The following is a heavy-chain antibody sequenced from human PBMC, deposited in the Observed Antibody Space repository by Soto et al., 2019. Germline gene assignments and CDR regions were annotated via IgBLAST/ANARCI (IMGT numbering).Heavy chain of an antibody. Sequence: ASVKVSCKASGYTFTGYYMHWVRQAPGQGLEWMGWINPNSGGTNYAQKFQGRVTMTRDTSISTAYMELSRLRSDDTAVYYCARDREITMVRGVIWRGYYYYGMDVWGQGTTVTVSS. D-gene: IGHD3-10*01. CDR1: GYTFTGYY. J-gene: IGHJ6*02. CDR2: INPNSGGT. CDR3: ARDREITMVRGVIWRGYYYYGMDV. V-gene: IGHV1-2*02.